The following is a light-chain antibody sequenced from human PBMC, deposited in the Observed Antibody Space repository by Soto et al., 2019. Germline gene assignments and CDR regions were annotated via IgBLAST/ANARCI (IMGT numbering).Light chain of an antibody. CDR1: QSVSSY. V-gene: IGKV3-11*01. CDR3: QQRSNWPPTWT. CDR2: DAS. Sequence: EIVLTQSPATLSLSPGERATLSCRASQSVSSYLAWYQHKPGQAPRLLIYDASNRTTDIPARLSGSGSGTDSPLTISSLEPEDFAVYNCQQRSNWPPTWTFGQGTKVEIK. J-gene: IGKJ1*01.